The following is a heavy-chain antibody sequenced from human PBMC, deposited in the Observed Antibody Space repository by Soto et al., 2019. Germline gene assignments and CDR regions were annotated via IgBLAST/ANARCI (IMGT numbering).Heavy chain of an antibody. Sequence: QVQLLQSGAEVKKPGASVKVSCKASGYTFIDYYMHWARQAPGQGPEWMGCINPKGGGTKYEQKFQDWVTRTWDTSISTAYMELNRLRSDDTAVYYCARESVALTKDFDYWGQGTLVTVSS. D-gene: IGHD2-21*02. CDR1: GYTFIDYY. CDR2: INPKGGGT. J-gene: IGHJ4*02. CDR3: ARESVALTKDFDY. V-gene: IGHV1-2*04.